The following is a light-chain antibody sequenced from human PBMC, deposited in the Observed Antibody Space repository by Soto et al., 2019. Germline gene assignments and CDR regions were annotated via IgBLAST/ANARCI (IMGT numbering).Light chain of an antibody. Sequence: QSVLTQPASVSGSPGQSITISCTGTSSDVGGYTYVSWFQQHPGKAPKLIIYEVNNRPSGLSDRFSASKSGNTASLTISGLQAEDEADYYCTSFTSSLTWVFGGGTQLTVL. CDR2: EVN. CDR3: TSFTSSLTWV. CDR1: SSDVGGYTY. V-gene: IGLV2-14*01. J-gene: IGLJ3*02.